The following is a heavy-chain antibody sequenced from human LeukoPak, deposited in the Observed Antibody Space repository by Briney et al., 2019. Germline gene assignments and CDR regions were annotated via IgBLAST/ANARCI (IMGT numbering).Heavy chain of an antibody. CDR2: IIPILGIA. Sequence: PSASVKVSCKASGGTFSSYAISWVRQAPGQGLEWMGRIIPILGIANYAQKFQGRVTITADKSTSTAYMELSSLRSEDTAVYYCARDSVVATITAGPFDIWGQGTMVTVSS. J-gene: IGHJ3*02. V-gene: IGHV1-69*04. CDR3: ARDSVVATITAGPFDI. CDR1: GGTFSSYA. D-gene: IGHD5-12*01.